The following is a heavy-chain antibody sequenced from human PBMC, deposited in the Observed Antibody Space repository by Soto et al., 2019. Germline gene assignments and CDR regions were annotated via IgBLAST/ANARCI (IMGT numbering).Heavy chain of an antibody. J-gene: IGHJ4*02. D-gene: IGHD1-26*01. CDR1: GRTFLISA. V-gene: IGHV1-69*06. Sequence: QVQLVQSGAEVKTPGSSVRVSCKTAGRTFLISAIAWVRQAPGQGLEWMGGIIPILGTIHIAQNFQGRVSFTADRSTSTAYMGLSSRRSEEPATYFCARGKEWEQPSNHYCFDYWGQGSQVIVSS. CDR2: IIPILGTI. CDR3: ARGKEWEQPSNHYCFDY.